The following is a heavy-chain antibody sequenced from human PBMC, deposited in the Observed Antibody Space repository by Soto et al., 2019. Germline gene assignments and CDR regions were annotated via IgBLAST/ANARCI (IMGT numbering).Heavy chain of an antibody. CDR1: GGTFGSYA. D-gene: IGHD5-18*01. Sequence: SVKVSCKASGGTFGSYAISWVRQAPGQGLEWMGGIIPIFGTANYAQKFQGRVTITADKSTSTAYMELSSLRSEDTAVYYCARVPQGYSYGSPKNYYFDYWGQGTLVTVSS. CDR3: ARVPQGYSYGSPKNYYFDY. V-gene: IGHV1-69*06. J-gene: IGHJ4*02. CDR2: IIPIFGTA.